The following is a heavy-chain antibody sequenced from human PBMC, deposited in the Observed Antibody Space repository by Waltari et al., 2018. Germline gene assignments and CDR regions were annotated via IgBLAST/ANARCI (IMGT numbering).Heavy chain of an antibody. CDR3: ARAGTFRGYSGYGFDY. D-gene: IGHD5-12*01. V-gene: IGHV4-59*01. Sequence: STNYNPSLKSRVTISVDTSKNQFSLKLSSVTAADTAVYYCARAGTFRGYSGYGFDYWGQGTLVTVSS. CDR2: ST. J-gene: IGHJ4*02.